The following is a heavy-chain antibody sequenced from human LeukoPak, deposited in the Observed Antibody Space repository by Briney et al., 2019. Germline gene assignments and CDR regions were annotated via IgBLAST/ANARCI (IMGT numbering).Heavy chain of an antibody. CDR1: GYTFTDFY. Sequence: ASVKVSCKASGYTFTDFYIHWVRQAPGQGLEWMGWITLNSGGTKYAQNFQGRVTLTRDTSISTAYMELSRLRSDDTAVYYCARGVDYYGSGSYHCDSWGLGTLVTVSS. V-gene: IGHV1-2*02. CDR3: ARGVDYYGSGSYHCDS. J-gene: IGHJ4*02. D-gene: IGHD3-10*01. CDR2: ITLNSGGT.